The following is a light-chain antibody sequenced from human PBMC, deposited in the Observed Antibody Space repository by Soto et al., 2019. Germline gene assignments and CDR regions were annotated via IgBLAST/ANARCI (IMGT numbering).Light chain of an antibody. V-gene: IGKV1-39*01. CDR1: QNIKNY. J-gene: IGKJ4*01. CDR2: FAS. Sequence: DIQMTQSPSSLSAAIGDRITITCRASQNIKNYVNWYQQKPGKAPTLLVYFASSLQYGVPLRFSGSGFGTEFTLSIRDLLPADSGTYYCQQSSNIPLTFGGGTKVDI. CDR3: QQSSNIPLT.